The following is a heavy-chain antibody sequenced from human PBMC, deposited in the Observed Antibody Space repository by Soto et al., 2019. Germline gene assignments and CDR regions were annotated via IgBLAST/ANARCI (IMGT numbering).Heavy chain of an antibody. D-gene: IGHD3-10*01. CDR1: GYTFTSYD. CDR3: ARGRSLYGSETYYMDV. Sequence: GASVKVSCKASGYTFTSYDINWVRQATGQGLEWMGWMNPNSGNTGYAQKFQGRVNMTRNTSISTAYMELSSLRSEDTAVYYCARGRSLYGSETYYMDVWGKGTTVTVSS. CDR2: MNPNSGNT. V-gene: IGHV1-8*01. J-gene: IGHJ6*03.